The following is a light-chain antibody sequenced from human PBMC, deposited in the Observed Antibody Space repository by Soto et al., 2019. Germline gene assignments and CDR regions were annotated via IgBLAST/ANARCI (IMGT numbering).Light chain of an antibody. J-gene: IGKJ4*01. Sequence: EIMMTQSPATLSVSPGERATLSCRASQNINNKIAWYQQKPGQAPRLLMSDAFTRATGIPARFSGSGSGTEFTLNISSLQSEDFAVYYFQQYNNWPLGFGGGTKVEIK. CDR2: DAF. V-gene: IGKV3-15*01. CDR1: QNINNK. CDR3: QQYNNWPLG.